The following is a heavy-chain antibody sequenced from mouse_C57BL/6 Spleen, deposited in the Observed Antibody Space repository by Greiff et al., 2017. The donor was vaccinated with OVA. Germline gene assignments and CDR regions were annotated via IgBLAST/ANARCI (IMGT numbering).Heavy chain of an antibody. D-gene: IGHD2-2*01. CDR3: ARQDYSMVKAWFAY. V-gene: IGHV5-12*01. CDR2: ISNGGGST. CDR1: GFTFSDYY. J-gene: IGHJ3*01. Sequence: EVQRVESGGGLVQPGGSLKLSCAASGFTFSDYYMYWVRQTPEKRLEWVAYISNGGGSTYYPDTVKGRFTISRDNAKNTLYLQMSRLKSEDTAMYYCARQDYSMVKAWFAYWGQGTLVTVSA.